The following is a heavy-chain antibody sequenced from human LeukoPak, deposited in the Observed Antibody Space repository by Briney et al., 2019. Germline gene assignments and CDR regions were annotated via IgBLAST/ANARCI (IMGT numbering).Heavy chain of an antibody. CDR1: GGSISSYY. J-gene: IGHJ4*02. V-gene: IGHV4-59*01. D-gene: IGHD3-22*01. CDR3: ARGQGDSSGYCHDY. Sequence: SETLSLTCTVSGGSISSYYWSWIRQPPGKGLEWIGYIYYSGSTNYNPSLKSRVTTSVDTSKNQFSLKLSSVTAADTAVYYCARGQGDSSGYCHDYWGQGTLVTVSS. CDR2: IYYSGST.